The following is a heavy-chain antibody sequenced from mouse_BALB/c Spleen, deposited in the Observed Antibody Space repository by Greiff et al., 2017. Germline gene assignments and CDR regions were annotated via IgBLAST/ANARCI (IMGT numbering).Heavy chain of an antibody. J-gene: IGHJ3*01. V-gene: IGHV3-8*02. CDR2: ISYSGST. CDR3: ARFDYDGPWFAY. CDR1: GDSITSGY. Sequence: VQLKESGPSLVKPSQTLSLTCSVTGDSITSGYLNWIRQCPGNKLEYMGYISYSGSTYYNPSPKSRISITRDTSKNQYYLQLKSVTTEDTATYYWARFDYDGPWFAYWGQGTLVTVSA. D-gene: IGHD2-4*01.